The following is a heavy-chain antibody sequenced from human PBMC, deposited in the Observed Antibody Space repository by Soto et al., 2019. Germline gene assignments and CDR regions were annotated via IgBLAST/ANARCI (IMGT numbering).Heavy chain of an antibody. Sequence: TLSLTCTVSGSSITYGGYSWSWIRQTPGKGLEWIGYINHLETTFYNPSFESRLSLSIDRAKNQFSLNLNSMSAADRAVYFCARGGGSDSFDYWGQGILVTVSS. CDR1: GSSITYGGYS. V-gene: IGHV4-30-2*01. J-gene: IGHJ4*02. CDR3: ARGGGSDSFDY. CDR2: INHLETT. D-gene: IGHD1-26*01.